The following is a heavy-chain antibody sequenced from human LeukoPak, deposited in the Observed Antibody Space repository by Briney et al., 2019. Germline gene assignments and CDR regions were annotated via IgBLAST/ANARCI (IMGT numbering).Heavy chain of an antibody. CDR1: GFTFSSYA. CDR3: AKGGKRYDSSGYYYAYYYYYYMDV. CDR2: ISGSGGST. Sequence: GGSLRLSCAASGFTFSSYAMSWVRQAPGKGLEWVSAISGSGGSTYYADSVKGRFTISRDNSKNTLYLQMNSLRAEDTAVYYCAKGGKRYDSSGYYYAYYYYYYMDVWGKGTTVTVSS. J-gene: IGHJ6*03. D-gene: IGHD3-22*01. V-gene: IGHV3-23*01.